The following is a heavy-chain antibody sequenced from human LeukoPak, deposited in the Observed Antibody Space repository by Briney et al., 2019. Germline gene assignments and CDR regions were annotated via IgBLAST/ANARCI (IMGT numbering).Heavy chain of an antibody. V-gene: IGHV4-39*01. CDR2: IYYSGST. J-gene: IGHJ4*02. Sequence: PSETLSFTCTVSGGSISTDASYWAWIRQPPGKGLEWNGSIYYSGSTYYSSSLKSRVTLSVDTSKNQFSLKMSSVTAADTAVYYCARGPSPNDYIWGSYRYTSRPYYFDYWGQGTLVTVSS. CDR3: ARGPSPNDYIWGSYRYTSRPYYFDY. CDR1: GGSISTDASY. D-gene: IGHD3-16*02.